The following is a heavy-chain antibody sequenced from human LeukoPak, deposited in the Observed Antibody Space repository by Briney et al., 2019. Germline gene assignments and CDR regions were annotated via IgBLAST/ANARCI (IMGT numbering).Heavy chain of an antibody. CDR3: ARGRRDGYSGPWYFDL. J-gene: IGHJ2*01. CDR1: GGSFSGYY. Sequence: SETLSLTCAVYGGSFSGYYWSWIRQPPGKGLEWIGEINHSGSTNYNPSLKSRVTISVDTSKNQFSLKLSSVTAADTAVYYCARGRRDGYSGPWYFDLWGRGTRITVSS. D-gene: IGHD5-24*01. CDR2: INHSGST. V-gene: IGHV4-34*01.